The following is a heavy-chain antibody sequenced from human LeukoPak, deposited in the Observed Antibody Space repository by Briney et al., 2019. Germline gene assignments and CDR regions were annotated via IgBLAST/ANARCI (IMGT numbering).Heavy chain of an antibody. D-gene: IGHD6-19*01. J-gene: IGHJ4*02. Sequence: GASVKVSCKASGYTFTGYYMHWVRQAPGQGLEWMGWISAYNGNTNYAQKLQGRVTMTTDTSTSTAYMELRSLRSDDTAVYYCARVWSSGWYADYWGQGTLVTVSS. CDR1: GYTFTGYY. CDR3: ARVWSSGWYADY. V-gene: IGHV1-18*04. CDR2: ISAYNGNT.